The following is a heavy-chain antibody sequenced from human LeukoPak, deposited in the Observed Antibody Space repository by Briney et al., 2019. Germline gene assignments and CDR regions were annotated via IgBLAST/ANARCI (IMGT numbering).Heavy chain of an antibody. CDR2: IYTSGST. Sequence: SETLSLTCTVSGGSISSGSYYWSWIRQPAGKGLEWIGRIYTSGSTNYNPSLKSRVTISVDTSKNQFSLKLSSVTAADTAVYYCAREYCGGDCYSNSPNWFDPWGQGTLVTVSS. CDR3: AREYCGGDCYSNSPNWFDP. CDR1: GGSISSGSYY. V-gene: IGHV4-61*02. D-gene: IGHD2-21*01. J-gene: IGHJ5*02.